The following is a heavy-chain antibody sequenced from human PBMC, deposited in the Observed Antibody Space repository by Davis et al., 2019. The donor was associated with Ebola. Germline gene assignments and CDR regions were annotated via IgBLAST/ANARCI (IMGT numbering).Heavy chain of an antibody. Sequence: GGSLRLSCAASGFTFSIYWMSWVRQAPGKGLEWVANIKQDGSEKYYVDSVKGRFTISRDNAKNSLYLQMYSLRAEDTAVYYCARVNGYSSGWNDYWGQGTLVTVSS. V-gene: IGHV3-7*01. CDR1: GFTFSIYW. D-gene: IGHD6-19*01. J-gene: IGHJ4*02. CDR3: ARVNGYSSGWNDY. CDR2: IKQDGSEK.